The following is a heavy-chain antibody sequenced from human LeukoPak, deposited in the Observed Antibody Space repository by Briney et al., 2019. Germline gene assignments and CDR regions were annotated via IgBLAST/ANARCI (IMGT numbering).Heavy chain of an antibody. CDR1: GGSFSGYS. Sequence: SETLSLTCAVYGGSFSGYSWSWIRQPPGKGLEWIGEINHSGSTNYNPSLKSRVTISVDTSKNQFSLKLSSVTAADPAVYYCARAGDYYDSSGYQQFDYWGQGTLVTVSS. D-gene: IGHD3-22*01. J-gene: IGHJ4*02. CDR2: INHSGST. V-gene: IGHV4-34*01. CDR3: ARAGDYYDSSGYQQFDY.